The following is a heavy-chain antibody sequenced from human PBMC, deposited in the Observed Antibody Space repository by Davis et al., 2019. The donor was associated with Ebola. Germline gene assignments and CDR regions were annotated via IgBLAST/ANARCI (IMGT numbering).Heavy chain of an antibody. CDR3: ARGAPYDFWSGYYTGYYYYGMDV. V-gene: IGHV4-59*01. J-gene: IGHJ6*02. Sequence: ETLSLTCTVSGGSMSSYSWSWIRQPPGKGLEWIGYIHSSGSTDYNPSLKSRATISVDTSRNQFSLRLSSVTAADTAVYYCARGAPYDFWSGYYTGYYYYGMDVWGQGTTVTVSS. CDR2: IHSSGST. CDR1: GGSMSSYS. D-gene: IGHD3-3*01.